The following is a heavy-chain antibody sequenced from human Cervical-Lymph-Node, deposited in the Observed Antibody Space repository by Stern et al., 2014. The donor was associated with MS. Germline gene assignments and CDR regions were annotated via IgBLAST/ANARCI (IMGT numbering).Heavy chain of an antibody. CDR3: ARFPTVRYGMDV. Sequence: VQLVESGPGLVKASETLSLTCSVSGGSISFYYWNWMRQPPGKGLEWIGYIYYTGTTNYNPPLNSRVTLSADKSKNQVSLKLTSLTAADTAVYYCARFPTVRYGMDVWGQGTAVAVSS. D-gene: IGHD4-17*01. V-gene: IGHV4-59*08. CDR2: IYYTGTT. CDR1: GGSISFYY. J-gene: IGHJ6*02.